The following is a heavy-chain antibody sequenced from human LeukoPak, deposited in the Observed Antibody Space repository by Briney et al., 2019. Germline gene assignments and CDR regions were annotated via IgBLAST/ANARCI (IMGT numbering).Heavy chain of an antibody. J-gene: IGHJ4*02. V-gene: IGHV3-23*01. CDR2: ISGSGGST. Sequence: PGGSLRLSCAASGFTFSSYAMSWVRQAPGKGLEWVSAISGSGGSTYYADSVKGRFTISRDNSKNTLYLQMNSLRAEDTAVYYSAKDPNQYSSGWYPYFDYWGREPWSPSPQ. D-gene: IGHD6-19*01. CDR1: GFTFSSYA. CDR3: AKDPNQYSSGWYPYFDY.